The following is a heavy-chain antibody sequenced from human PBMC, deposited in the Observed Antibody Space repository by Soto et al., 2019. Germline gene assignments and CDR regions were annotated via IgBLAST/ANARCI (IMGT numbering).Heavy chain of an antibody. CDR3: AKDEGIVLVPAASHFDY. CDR1: GFTFSSYG. Sequence: QVQLVESGGGVVQPGRSLRLSCAASGFTFSSYGMHWVRQAPGKGLEWVAVISYDGSNKYYADSVKGRFTISRDNSKNTLYLQMNSLRAEDTAVYYCAKDEGIVLVPAASHFDYWAQGTLVTVSS. J-gene: IGHJ4*02. CDR2: ISYDGSNK. V-gene: IGHV3-30*18. D-gene: IGHD2-2*01.